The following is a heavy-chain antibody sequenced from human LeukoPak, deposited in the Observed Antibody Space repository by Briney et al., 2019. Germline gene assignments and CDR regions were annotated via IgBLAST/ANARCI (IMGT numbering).Heavy chain of an antibody. D-gene: IGHD3-22*01. J-gene: IGHJ1*01. Sequence: GGSLRLSCAASGFTFSSYSMNWVRQAPGKGLEWVSSIGSSSSYIYYADSVKGRFTISRDNAKNSLYLQMNSLRAEDTAVYYCARDEYYYDSSLYFQHWGQGTLVTVSS. CDR1: GFTFSSYS. CDR3: ARDEYYYDSSLYFQH. V-gene: IGHV3-21*01. CDR2: IGSSSSYI.